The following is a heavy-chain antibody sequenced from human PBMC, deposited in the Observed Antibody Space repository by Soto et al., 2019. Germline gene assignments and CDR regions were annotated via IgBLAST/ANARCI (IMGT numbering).Heavy chain of an antibody. CDR2: IYFTGST. CDR1: GHSLSSGGYY. CDR3: ARDWGSSGWPN. V-gene: IGHV4-31*03. J-gene: IGHJ4*02. Sequence: PSETLSLTCTVSGHSLSSGGYYWSWIRQHPGKGLEWVGYIYFTGSTLYNPSLKSRLAMSPDTSKNQFSLKLGSVTAADTAIYYCARDWGSSGWPNWGPGTLVTVSS. D-gene: IGHD6-19*01.